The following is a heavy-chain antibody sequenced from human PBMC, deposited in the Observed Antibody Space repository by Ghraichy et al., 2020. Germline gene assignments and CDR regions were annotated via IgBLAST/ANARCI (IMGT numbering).Heavy chain of an antibody. J-gene: IGHJ4*02. V-gene: IGHV4-39*01. CDR1: GDSINSAFSY. CDR3: ARMHRFATNY. Sequence: SQTLSLTCTVSGDSINSAFSYWGWIRQPPGKGLEWIGSSHHSGVTYYSPSLENRVTVSVDTSNNQFSLKLSSVTAEDTAVYYCARMHRFATNYWGQGILVTVSS. CDR2: SHHSGVT. D-gene: IGHD1-1*01.